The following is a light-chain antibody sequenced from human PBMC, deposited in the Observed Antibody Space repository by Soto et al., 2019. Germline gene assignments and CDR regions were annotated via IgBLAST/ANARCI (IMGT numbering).Light chain of an antibody. J-gene: IGKJ1*01. Sequence: EIVTTQSPATLYVSPWEREKMSCRASQSVSSNLAWYQQKPGQAPRLLIYGASTRATGIPARFSGSGPGTEFTLTISSLQSEDFAVYYCQQYNNWPRTFGQGTKVDI. V-gene: IGKV3-15*01. CDR1: QSVSSN. CDR2: GAS. CDR3: QQYNNWPRT.